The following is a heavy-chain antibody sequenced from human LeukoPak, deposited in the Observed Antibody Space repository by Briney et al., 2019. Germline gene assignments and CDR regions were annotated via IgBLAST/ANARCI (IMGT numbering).Heavy chain of an antibody. CDR3: AKFGFCSSTSCPAPY. V-gene: IGHV3-23*01. Sequence: GGSLRLSCAASGFTFSSYGMSWVRQAPGKGLEWVSAISGGGGSTYYADSVKGRFTISRDNSENTLYLQMNSLRAEDTAVYYCAKFGFCSSTSCPAPYWGQGTLVTVSS. CDR2: ISGGGGST. CDR1: GFTFSSYG. D-gene: IGHD2-2*01. J-gene: IGHJ4*02.